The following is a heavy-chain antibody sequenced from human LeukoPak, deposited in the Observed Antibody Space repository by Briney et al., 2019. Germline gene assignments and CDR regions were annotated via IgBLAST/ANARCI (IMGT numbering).Heavy chain of an antibody. D-gene: IGHD3-22*01. V-gene: IGHV3-21*01. CDR1: GFTFSDYS. Sequence: GGSLRLSCAAPGFTFSDYSMNWGRQGPGKGLGWGASVNNVSSYIYYADSMRGRFTISRDNAKNSLFLQMNSLRAEDTAVYYCARLRRNSDRSDFFYYYDHWGQGTLVTVSS. CDR2: VNNVSSYI. CDR3: ARLRRNSDRSDFFYYYDH. J-gene: IGHJ4*02.